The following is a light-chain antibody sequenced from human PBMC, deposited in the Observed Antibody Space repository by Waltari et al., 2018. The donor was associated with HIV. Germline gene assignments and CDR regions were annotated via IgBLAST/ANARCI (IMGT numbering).Light chain of an antibody. CDR3: LQYNTYPWT. CDR2: KAS. V-gene: IGKV1-5*03. Sequence: DIQMTQSPSTLSASVGDRVTITCRASQSISNWLAWYQQKPGKAPELLICKASSLESGVPSRFSGSGSGTEFTLTISNLQPDDFATYYCLQYNTYPWTFGQGTKVEIK. J-gene: IGKJ1*01. CDR1: QSISNW.